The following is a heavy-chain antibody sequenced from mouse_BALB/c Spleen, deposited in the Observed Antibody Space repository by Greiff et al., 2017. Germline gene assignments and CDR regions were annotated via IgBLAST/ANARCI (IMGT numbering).Heavy chain of an antibody. CDR3: AKVTMITTDAMDY. J-gene: IGHJ4*01. CDR1: GFSLTDYG. CDR2: IWGGGST. V-gene: IGHV2-6-5*01. Sequence: VKLQESGPGLVAPSQSLSITCTVSGFSLTDYGVSWIRQPPGKGLEWLGVIWGGGSTYYISALKSRLSISKDNSKSQVFLKMNSLQTDDTAMYYCAKVTMITTDAMDYWGQGTSVTVSS. D-gene: IGHD2-4*01.